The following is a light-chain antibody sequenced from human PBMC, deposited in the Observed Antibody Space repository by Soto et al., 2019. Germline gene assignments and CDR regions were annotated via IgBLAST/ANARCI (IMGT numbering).Light chain of an antibody. J-gene: IGLJ3*02. V-gene: IGLV1-40*01. CDR1: SSNIGAGYD. CDR2: GNS. CDR3: QSYDSSLSGWV. Sequence: QSVLTQPPSVSGAPGQRVTISCTGSSSNIGAGYDVHWYQQLPGTAPKLLIYGNSNRPSGVPDRFSGSKSGTSASLAITGLGAEDEAVYYCQSYDSSLSGWVLGGGTKLTVL.